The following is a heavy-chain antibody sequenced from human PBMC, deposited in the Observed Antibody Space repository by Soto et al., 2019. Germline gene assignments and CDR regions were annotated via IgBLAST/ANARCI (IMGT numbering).Heavy chain of an antibody. CDR3: TTLGGYSSSSPYYYGMDV. CDR2: IKSKTDGGTT. CDR1: GFTFSNAW. V-gene: IGHV3-15*07. Sequence: PGGSLRLSCAASGFTFSNAWMNWVRQAPGKGMEWVGRIKSKTDGGTTDYAAPVKGRFTISRDDSKNTLYLQMNSLKTEDTAVYYCTTLGGYSSSSPYYYGMDVWGQGTTVTVSS. J-gene: IGHJ6*02. D-gene: IGHD6-6*01.